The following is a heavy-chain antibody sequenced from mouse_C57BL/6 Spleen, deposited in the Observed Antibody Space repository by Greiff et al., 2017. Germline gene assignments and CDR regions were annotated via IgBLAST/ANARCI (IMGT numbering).Heavy chain of an antibody. CDR1: GYTFTDYE. Sequence: QVQLQQSGAELVRPGASVTLSCKASGYTFTDYEMHWVKQTPVHGLEWIGAIDPETGGTAYNQKFKGKAILTADKSSSTAYMELRSLTSEDSAVYYCTRYYGSSHYFDYWGQGTTLTVSS. D-gene: IGHD1-1*01. CDR3: TRYYGSSHYFDY. V-gene: IGHV1-15*01. CDR2: IDPETGGT. J-gene: IGHJ2*01.